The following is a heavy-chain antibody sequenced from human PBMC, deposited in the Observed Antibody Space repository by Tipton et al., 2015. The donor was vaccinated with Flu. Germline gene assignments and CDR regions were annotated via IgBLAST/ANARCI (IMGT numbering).Heavy chain of an antibody. CDR3: ARERGSGPQNSPAIYYYYYGMDV. D-gene: IGHD4-23*01. CDR2: IYTSGST. V-gene: IGHV4-4*07. J-gene: IGHJ6*02. Sequence: TLSLTCTVSGGSISSCYWSWIRQPAGKGLEWIGRIYTSGSTNYNPSLKSRVTMSVDTSKNQFSPKLSSVTAADTAVYYCARERGSGPQNSPAIYYYYYGMDVWGQGTTVTVSS. CDR1: GGSISSCY.